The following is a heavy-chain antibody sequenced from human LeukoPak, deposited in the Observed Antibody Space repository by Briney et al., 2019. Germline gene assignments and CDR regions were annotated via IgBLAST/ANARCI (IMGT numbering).Heavy chain of an antibody. CDR2: IYYSGST. J-gene: IGHJ4*02. D-gene: IGHD2-15*01. V-gene: IGHV4-30-4*01. CDR1: GGSISSGDYY. Sequence: SQTLSLTCTVSGGSISSGDYYWSRIRQPPGKGLEWIGYIYYSGSTYYNPSLKSRVTISVDTSKNQFSLKLSSVTAADTAVYYCARTTLGYCSGGSCYSFDYWGQGTLVTVSS. CDR3: ARTTLGYCSGGSCYSFDY.